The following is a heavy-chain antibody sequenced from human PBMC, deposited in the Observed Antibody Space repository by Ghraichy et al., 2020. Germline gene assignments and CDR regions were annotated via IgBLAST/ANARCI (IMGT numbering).Heavy chain of an antibody. CDR3: ARAVAGAASYHDY. J-gene: IGHJ4*02. Sequence: ESLNISCSVSGGSLISTSYYRAWIRQAPGKGLEWVGSMYYDGITYFNPSLKSRATISADPAKNQFSLKVTSGTAADTAVYYCARAVAGAASYHDYWGQGTLLTVSS. V-gene: IGHV4-39*01. D-gene: IGHD6-19*01. CDR1: GGSLISTSYY. CDR2: MYYDGIT.